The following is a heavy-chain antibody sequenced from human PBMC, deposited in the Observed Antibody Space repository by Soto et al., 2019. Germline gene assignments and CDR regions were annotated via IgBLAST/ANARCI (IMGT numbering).Heavy chain of an antibody. Sequence: QITLNESGPTQVKPRQTLTLTCTFSGFSLTTSGVGVGWIRQSPGKAPEWLALIYWDDDKRYSPALKSRLTITQDTSNNQVVLTMADVDPADTATYYCAHRVLRTVFGLVTTTAIYFDFWGQGTPVAVSS. CDR1: GFSLTTSGVG. D-gene: IGHD3-3*01. J-gene: IGHJ4*02. CDR3: AHRVLRTVFGLVTTTAIYFDF. V-gene: IGHV2-5*02. CDR2: IYWDDDK.